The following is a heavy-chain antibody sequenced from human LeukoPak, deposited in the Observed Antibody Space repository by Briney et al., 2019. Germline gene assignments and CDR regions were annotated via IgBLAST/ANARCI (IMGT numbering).Heavy chain of an antibody. CDR1: GFTVSSNY. V-gene: IGHV3-53*01. CDR2: IYSGGST. J-gene: IGHJ4*02. D-gene: IGHD3-22*01. CDR3: ARVRGNYYDSSGPIDY. Sequence: GGSLRLSCAASGFTVSSNYMSWVRQAPGKGLEWVSVIYSGGSTYYADSVKGRFTISRDNSKNTLYLQMNSLRAEDTAVYYCARVRGNYYDSSGPIDYWGQGTLVTVSS.